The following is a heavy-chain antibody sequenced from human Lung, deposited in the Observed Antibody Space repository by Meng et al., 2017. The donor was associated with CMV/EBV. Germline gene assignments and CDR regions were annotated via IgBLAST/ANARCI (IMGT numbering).Heavy chain of an antibody. CDR2: IYHSGST. Sequence: VLLESSGPVLATPAGTLFLTCAVSCGFISSSNGWSWVRQPPGKGLEWIGEIYHSGSTNYNPSLKSRVTISVDKSKNQFSLKLSSVTAADTAVYYCARVVTALWGYYFDYWGQGTLVTVSS. V-gene: IGHV4-4*02. J-gene: IGHJ4*02. CDR3: ARVVTALWGYYFDY. D-gene: IGHD2-21*02. CDR1: CGFISSSNG.